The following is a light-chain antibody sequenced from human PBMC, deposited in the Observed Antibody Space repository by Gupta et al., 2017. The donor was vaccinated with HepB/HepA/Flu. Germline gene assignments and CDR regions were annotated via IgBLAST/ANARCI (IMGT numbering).Light chain of an antibody. CDR1: QGISSY. CDR2: AAS. CDR3: QQLNSYPLT. Sequence: GDRVTITCLASQGISSYLSWYQQKPGKAPKLLIYAASTLQSRVPSRFSGSGSGTEFTLTISSLQPEDFATYCCQQLNSYPLTFGGGTKVEIK. J-gene: IGKJ4*01. V-gene: IGKV1-9*01.